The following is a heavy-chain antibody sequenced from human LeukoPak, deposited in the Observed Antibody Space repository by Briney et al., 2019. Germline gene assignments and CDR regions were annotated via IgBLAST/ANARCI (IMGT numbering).Heavy chain of an antibody. CDR2: IYTSGST. J-gene: IGHJ4*02. CDR3: ARGGIVVVPAAKEIEYFDY. V-gene: IGHV4-4*07. Sequence: PSETLSLTCTVSGGFISSYYWSWIRQPAGKGLEWIGRIYTSGSTNYNPSLKSRVTMSVDTSKNQFSLKLSSVTAADTAVYYCARGGIVVVPAAKEIEYFDYWGQGTLVTVSS. D-gene: IGHD2-2*01. CDR1: GGFISSYY.